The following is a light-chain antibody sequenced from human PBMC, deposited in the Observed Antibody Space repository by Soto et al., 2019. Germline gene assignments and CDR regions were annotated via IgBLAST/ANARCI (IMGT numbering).Light chain of an antibody. Sequence: DIQMTQSPSSLSASVGDRVTITCRASQDISNYLAWYQQKPGKIPKVLIYAASTFQSGVPSRFSGSGSGTDFTLTISSLQPEDFAVYYCQQYNNWPPAFGQGTRLEIK. CDR2: AAS. J-gene: IGKJ5*01. V-gene: IGKV1-27*01. CDR3: QQYNNWPPA. CDR1: QDISNY.